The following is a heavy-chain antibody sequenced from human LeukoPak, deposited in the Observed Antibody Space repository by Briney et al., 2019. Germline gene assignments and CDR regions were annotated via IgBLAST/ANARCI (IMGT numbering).Heavy chain of an antibody. J-gene: IGHJ4*02. CDR2: ISNSGKTI. Sequence: PGGSLRLSCTASGFTFSDYYMTWVRQAPGKGLEWISYISNSGKTIFYADSMKGRFTISRDNARNSLFLVVNSLTAEDTAVYFCVRGGWDHWGLGTLVIVSS. CDR1: GFTFSDYY. D-gene: IGHD3-16*01. CDR3: VRGGWDH. V-gene: IGHV3-11*04.